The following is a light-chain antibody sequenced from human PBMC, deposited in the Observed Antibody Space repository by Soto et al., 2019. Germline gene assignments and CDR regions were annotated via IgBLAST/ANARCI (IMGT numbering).Light chain of an antibody. J-gene: IGKJ5*01. CDR3: QQYNNWPPGIT. CDR2: GAS. V-gene: IGKV3-15*01. CDR1: QSVSSN. Sequence: EIVMTQSPSTXSXXPXXXXXXXXRXXQSVSSNLAWYQQKPGQAPRLLIYGASTRATGIPARFSGSGSGTEFTLTISSLQSEDFAVYYCQQYNNWPPGITFGQGTRLEI.